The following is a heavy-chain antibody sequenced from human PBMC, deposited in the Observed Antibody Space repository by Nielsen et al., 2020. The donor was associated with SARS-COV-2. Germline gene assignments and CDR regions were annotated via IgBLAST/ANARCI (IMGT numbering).Heavy chain of an antibody. Sequence: SVKVSCKASGFTFTSSAVQWVRQARGQRLEWIGWIVVGSGNTNCAQKFQERVTITRDMSTSTAYMELSSLRSEDTAVYYCAAEVGGSYFDYWGQGTLVTVSS. J-gene: IGHJ4*02. CDR2: IVVGSGNT. V-gene: IGHV1-58*01. CDR3: AAEVGGSYFDY. D-gene: IGHD1-26*01. CDR1: GFTFTSSA.